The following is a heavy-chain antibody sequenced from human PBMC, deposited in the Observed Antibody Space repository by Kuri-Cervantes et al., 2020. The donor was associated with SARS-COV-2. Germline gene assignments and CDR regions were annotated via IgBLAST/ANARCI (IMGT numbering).Heavy chain of an antibody. CDR1: EFTFSSYA. D-gene: IGHD6-13*01. V-gene: IGHV3-30-3*01. CDR2: ISYDGSNK. J-gene: IGHJ4*02. Sequence: GGSLRLYSAASEFTFSSYAMHWVRQAPGKGLEWVAVISYDGSNKYYADSVKGRFTISRDNSKNTLYLQMNSLRAEDTAVYYCAREISQSIAAAGTPLDYWGQGTLVTVSS. CDR3: AREISQSIAAAGTPLDY.